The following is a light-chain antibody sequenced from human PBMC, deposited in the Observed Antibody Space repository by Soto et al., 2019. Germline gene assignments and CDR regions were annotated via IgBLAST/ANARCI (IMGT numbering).Light chain of an antibody. J-gene: IGLJ3*02. CDR3: GTWDSSPSAGV. CDR1: NSNIGSNY. V-gene: IGLV1-51*01. CDR2: DNN. Sequence: QSVLTQPPSVSAAPGQKVTISCSGRNSNIGSNYVSWYQQLPGTAPKVLIYDNNKRPSGIPDRFSGSKSGTSATLGITGLQTGDEADYYCGTWDSSPSAGVFGGGTKVTVL.